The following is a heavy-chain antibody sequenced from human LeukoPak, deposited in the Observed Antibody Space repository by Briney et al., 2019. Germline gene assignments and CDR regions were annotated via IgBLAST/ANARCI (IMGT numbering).Heavy chain of an antibody. CDR3: ARVRIWQRDVDY. D-gene: IGHD2/OR15-2a*01. CDR2: ISGNGGTT. V-gene: IGHV3-23*01. CDR1: GFTFTGYA. Sequence: GGSLRLSCAVSGFTFTGYAISWVRQAPGKGLEWVSAISGNGGTTYYADSADSVKGRFTISRDNSKITLYLQMNSLRAEDTAVYFCARVRIWQRDVDYWGQGTLVTVSS. J-gene: IGHJ4*02.